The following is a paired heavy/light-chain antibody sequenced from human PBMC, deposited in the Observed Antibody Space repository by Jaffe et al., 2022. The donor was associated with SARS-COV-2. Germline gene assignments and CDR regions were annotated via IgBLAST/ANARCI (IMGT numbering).Heavy chain of an antibody. CDR3: ARDLVDTAMDGEWYYYGMDV. CDR1: GGSISSYY. CDR2: IYYSGST. Sequence: QVQLQESGPGLVKPSETLSLTCTVSGGSISSYYWSWIRQPPGKGLEWIGYIYYSGSTNYNPSLKSRVTISVDTSKNQFSLKLSSVTAADTAVYYCARDLVDTAMDGEWYYYGMDVWGQGTTVTVSS. D-gene: IGHD5-18*01. V-gene: IGHV4-59*01. J-gene: IGHJ6*02.
Light chain of an antibody. V-gene: IGKV3-20*01. J-gene: IGKJ1*01. CDR1: QSVSSSY. CDR2: GAS. CDR3: QQYGSSGT. Sequence: EIVLTQSPGTLSLSPGERATLSCRASQSVSSSYLAWYQQKPGQAPRLLIYGASSRATGIPDRFSGSGSGTDFTLTISRLEPEDFAVYYCQQYGSSGTFGQGTKVEIK.